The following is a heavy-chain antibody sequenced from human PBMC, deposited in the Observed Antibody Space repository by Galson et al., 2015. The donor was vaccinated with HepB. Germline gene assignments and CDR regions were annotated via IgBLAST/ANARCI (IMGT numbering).Heavy chain of an antibody. D-gene: IGHD3-9*01. V-gene: IGHV3-7*03. CDR3: VRETQYFDWLLHASFFDF. Sequence: SLRLSCAVSGFTLGSFWMTWVRQAPGKGLEWVANIKQDGSEANYVDSVKGRFTVSRDNSKNSLYLQMNSLRAEDTAVYYCVRETQYFDWLLHASFFDFWGQGTLVTVSS. CDR1: GFTLGSFW. J-gene: IGHJ4*02. CDR2: IKQDGSEA.